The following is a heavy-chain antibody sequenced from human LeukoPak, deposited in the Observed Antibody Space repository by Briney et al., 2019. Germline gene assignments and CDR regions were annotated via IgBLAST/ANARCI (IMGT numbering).Heavy chain of an antibody. Sequence: SETLSFTCTGSGCSVSSGSYYWRWIRQPPGKGLEWIGYIYYSGSTNYNPSLKSRVTISVDTSKNQFSLKLSSVTAADTAVYYCARFQQRGYSGYVLDYWGQGTLVTVSS. D-gene: IGHD5-12*01. CDR1: GCSVSSGSYY. CDR2: IYYSGST. CDR3: ARFQQRGYSGYVLDY. J-gene: IGHJ4*02. V-gene: IGHV4-61*01.